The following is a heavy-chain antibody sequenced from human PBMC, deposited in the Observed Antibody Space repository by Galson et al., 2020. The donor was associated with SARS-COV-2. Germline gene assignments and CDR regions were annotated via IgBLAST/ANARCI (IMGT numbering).Heavy chain of an antibody. CDR2: INSDGSST. CDR3: ARGGELGYCSSTSCYTTYFDYYYYGMDV. V-gene: IGHV3-74*01. CDR1: GFTFSSYW. D-gene: IGHD2-2*02. J-gene: IGHJ6*02. Sequence: GESLKISCAASGFTFSSYWMHWVRQAPGKGLVWVSRINSDGSSTSYADSVKGRFTISRDNAKNTLYLQMNSLRAEDTAVYYCARGGELGYCSSTSCYTTYFDYYYYGMDVWGQGTTVTVSS.